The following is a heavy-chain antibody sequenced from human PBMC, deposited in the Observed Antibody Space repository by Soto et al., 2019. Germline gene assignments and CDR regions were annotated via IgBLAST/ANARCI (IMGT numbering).Heavy chain of an antibody. Sequence: SETLSLTCTVSGGSISSGDYYWSWIRQPPGKGLEWIGYIYYSGSTYYNPSLKSRVTISVDTSKNQFSLKLSSVTAADTAVYYCARGFRNYYDSSGSPWDYYGMDVWGQGTTVTVSS. CDR1: GGSISSGDYY. J-gene: IGHJ6*02. V-gene: IGHV4-30-4*01. D-gene: IGHD3-22*01. CDR2: IYYSGST. CDR3: ARGFRNYYDSSGSPWDYYGMDV.